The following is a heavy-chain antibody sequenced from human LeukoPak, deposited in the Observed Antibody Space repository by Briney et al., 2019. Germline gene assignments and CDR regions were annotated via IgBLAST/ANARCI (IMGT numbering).Heavy chain of an antibody. Sequence: SGTLSLTCAVSGGSISSSNWWSWVRQPPGKGLEWIGEIYHSGSTNYNPSLKSRVTISVDKSKNQFSLKLSSVTAADTAVYYCARAPIAAAGKDNWFDPWGQGTLVTVSS. CDR1: GGSISSSNW. V-gene: IGHV4-4*02. J-gene: IGHJ5*02. CDR3: ARAPIAAAGKDNWFDP. D-gene: IGHD6-13*01. CDR2: IYHSGST.